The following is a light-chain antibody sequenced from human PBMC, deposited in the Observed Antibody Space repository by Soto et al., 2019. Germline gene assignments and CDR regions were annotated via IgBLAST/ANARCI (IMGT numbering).Light chain of an antibody. CDR3: QAWDSSTAV. Sequence: SCELTQPPSVSVSPGQTASITCSGDKLGDKYACWYQQKPGQSPVLVIYQDSKRPSGIPERFSGSNSGNTATLTISGTQAMDEADYYCQAWDSSTAVFGTGTQLTVL. CDR1: KLGDKY. V-gene: IGLV3-1*01. CDR2: QDS. J-gene: IGLJ1*01.